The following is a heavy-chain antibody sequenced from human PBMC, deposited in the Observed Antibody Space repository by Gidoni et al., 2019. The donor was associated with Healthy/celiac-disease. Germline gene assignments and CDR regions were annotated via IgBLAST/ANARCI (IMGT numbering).Heavy chain of an antibody. CDR3: ARLGAGGLRLGSYQPYYYYGMDV. J-gene: IGHJ6*02. CDR1: GGSISSSSYY. D-gene: IGHD1-26*01. V-gene: IGHV4-39*01. Sequence: QLQLQESGPGLVKPSETLSLTCTVSGGSISSSSYYWGWIRQPPGKGLEWIGSIYYSGSTYYNPSLKSRVTISVDTSKNQFSLKLSSVTAADTAVYYCARLGAGGLRLGSYQPYYYYGMDVWGQGTTVTVSS. CDR2: IYYSGST.